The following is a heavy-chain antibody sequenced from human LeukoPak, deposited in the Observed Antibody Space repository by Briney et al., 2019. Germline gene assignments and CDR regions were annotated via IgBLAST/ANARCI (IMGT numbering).Heavy chain of an antibody. CDR2: IYTSGST. CDR1: GGSISSGSYY. CDR3: AGDDDAFDY. Sequence: SQTLSLTCTVSGGSISSGSYYWSWIRQPAGKGLEWIGRIYTSGSTNYNPSLKSRVTISVDTSKNQFSLKLSSVTAADTAVYYCAGDDDAFDYWGQGTLVTVSS. J-gene: IGHJ4*02. V-gene: IGHV4-61*02.